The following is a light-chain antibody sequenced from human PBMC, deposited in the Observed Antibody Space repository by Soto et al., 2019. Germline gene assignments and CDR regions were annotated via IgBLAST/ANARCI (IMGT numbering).Light chain of an antibody. CDR1: TRDVGGYNY. Sequence: QSALTQPASVSGSPGQSVTISCTATTRDVGGYNYLSWYQQHPGKAPKLILYDGSSRPSGVSNRFSGSKSGNTASLIISGLQPEDEADYHCSSYTGTTVVFGGGTKVTVL. J-gene: IGLJ2*01. V-gene: IGLV2-14*03. CDR2: DGS. CDR3: SSYTGTTVV.